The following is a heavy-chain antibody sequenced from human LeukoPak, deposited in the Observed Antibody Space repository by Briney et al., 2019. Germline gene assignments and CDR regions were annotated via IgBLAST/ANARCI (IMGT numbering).Heavy chain of an antibody. CDR3: ARGKRDYVWGSYRQEDYFDY. Sequence: SETLSLTCTVSGGSISSYYWSWIRQPAGKGLEWIGRIYTSGSTNYNPSLKSRVTISVDMSKNQFSLKLSSATAADTAVYYCARGKRDYVWGSYRQEDYFDYWGQGTLVTVSS. D-gene: IGHD3-16*02. V-gene: IGHV4-4*07. CDR1: GGSISSYY. J-gene: IGHJ4*02. CDR2: IYTSGST.